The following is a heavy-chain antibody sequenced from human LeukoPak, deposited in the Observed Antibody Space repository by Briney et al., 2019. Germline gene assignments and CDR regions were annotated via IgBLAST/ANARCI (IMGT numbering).Heavy chain of an antibody. CDR3: ARGDTIAVDY. CDR1: GGSFSDYY. CDR2: INHSGST. Sequence: PSETLSLTCGVYGGSFSDYYWSWICQPPGKELEWIGEINHSGSTNYNPSLKSRVTISVDTSKNQFSLKLTSVTAADTAVYYCARGDTIAVDYWGQGTLVTVSS. V-gene: IGHV4-34*01. J-gene: IGHJ4*02. D-gene: IGHD6-19*01.